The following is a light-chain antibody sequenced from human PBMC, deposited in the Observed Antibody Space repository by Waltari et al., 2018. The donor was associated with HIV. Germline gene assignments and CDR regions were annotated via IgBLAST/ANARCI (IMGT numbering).Light chain of an antibody. CDR3: QSADSSDTLGV. Sequence: YELTQPPSVSVSPGQTAKIICSGDELPDHYAHWYQQRPGQAPVLVIYTDNERPSGIPERFSGTSSGTTATFTSSRGLEEDEADYYCQSADSSDTLGVFGGGTKLTVL. CDR1: ELPDHY. V-gene: IGLV3-25*03. J-gene: IGLJ3*02. CDR2: TDN.